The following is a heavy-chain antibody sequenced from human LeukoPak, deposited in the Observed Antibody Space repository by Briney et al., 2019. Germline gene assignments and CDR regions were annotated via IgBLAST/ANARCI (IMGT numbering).Heavy chain of an antibody. CDR1: GYTFTSCG. J-gene: IGHJ6*03. V-gene: IGHV1-18*01. D-gene: IGHD3-16*01. CDR2: ISAYSGNT. Sequence: ASVKVSFKASGYTFTSCGISWVRQAPGQGLEWMGWISAYSGNTNYAQKLHGRVTMTADTSTSTAYMELRSLRSDDTAVYYCARSGHWSVGAGGTVYYYYMDVWGKETTVTVSS. CDR3: ARSGHWSVGAGGTVYYYYMDV.